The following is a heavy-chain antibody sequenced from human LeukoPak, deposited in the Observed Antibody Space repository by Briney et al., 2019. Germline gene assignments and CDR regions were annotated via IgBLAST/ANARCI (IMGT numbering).Heavy chain of an antibody. Sequence: ASVKVSCKASGYTFTSYGISWVRQAPGQGLEWMEWISAYNGNTNYAQKLQGRVTMTRDTSTSTVYMELSSLRSEDTAVYYCAAQDAYSSSSDFDYWGQGTLVTVSS. J-gene: IGHJ4*02. V-gene: IGHV1-18*01. D-gene: IGHD6-6*01. CDR2: ISAYNGNT. CDR1: GYTFTSYG. CDR3: AAQDAYSSSSDFDY.